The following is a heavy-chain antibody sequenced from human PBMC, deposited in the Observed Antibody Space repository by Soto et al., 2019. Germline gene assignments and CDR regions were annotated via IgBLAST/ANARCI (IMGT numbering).Heavy chain of an antibody. J-gene: IGHJ4*02. Sequence: EVQLVESGGGLVQPGGSLRLSCAASGFTFSSYSMNWVRQAPGKGLEWVSYISSSSSTIYYADSVKGRFTISRDNAKNSLYLQMNSLRAEDTAVYYCARDNGDTIFGVVIIPGHYDYWGQGTLVTVSS. CDR2: ISSSSSTI. CDR1: GFTFSSYS. CDR3: ARDNGDTIFGVVIIPGHYDY. V-gene: IGHV3-48*01. D-gene: IGHD3-3*01.